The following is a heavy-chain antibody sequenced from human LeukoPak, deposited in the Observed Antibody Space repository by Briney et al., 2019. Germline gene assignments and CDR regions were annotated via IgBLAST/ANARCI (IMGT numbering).Heavy chain of an antibody. CDR3: ARGATGTYWDWFDP. CDR2: INQDGSEK. D-gene: IGHD1-26*01. Sequence: AGGSLRLSCAASGVTFSDHWMTWVRQTPGKGLEWVAHINQDGSEKHFVDSVEGRFTISRDNDNNSMSLQMNKLRVEDTAVYYCARGATGTYWDWFDPWGQGTLVTVCS. V-gene: IGHV3-7*01. J-gene: IGHJ5*02. CDR1: GVTFSDHW.